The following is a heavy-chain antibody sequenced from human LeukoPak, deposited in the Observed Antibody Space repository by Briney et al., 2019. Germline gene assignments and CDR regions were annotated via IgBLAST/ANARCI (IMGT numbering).Heavy chain of an antibody. V-gene: IGHV3-21*01. CDR1: GFTFSDYS. Sequence: GGSLRLSCAASGFTFSDYSMNWVRQAPGKGLEWVSSLSSSSTHIIYADSVKGRFTVSRDNAKNSLYLQMNSLRADDTAVYYCARFETGPHATIDYWGQGTLVTVSS. CDR3: ARFETGPHATIDY. J-gene: IGHJ4*02. CDR2: LSSSSTHI. D-gene: IGHD7-27*01.